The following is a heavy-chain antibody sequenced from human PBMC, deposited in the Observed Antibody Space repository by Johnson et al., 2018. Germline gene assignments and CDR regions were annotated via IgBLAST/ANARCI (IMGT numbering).Heavy chain of an antibody. Sequence: VQLVESGGGLVQPGGSLKLSCAASGFTFSGSAMHWVRQASGKGLEWVGRIRSKAHSYATAYAASVQGRFTISRDDSKNTAYLQMNSLKTEATAVDYCTRRGYCSDDSCYSDYYYDMDVWGKGTTVTVSS. V-gene: IGHV3-73*01. CDR3: TRRGYCSDDSCYSDYYYDMDV. D-gene: IGHD2-15*01. J-gene: IGHJ6*03. CDR2: IRSKAHSYAT. CDR1: GFTFSGSA.